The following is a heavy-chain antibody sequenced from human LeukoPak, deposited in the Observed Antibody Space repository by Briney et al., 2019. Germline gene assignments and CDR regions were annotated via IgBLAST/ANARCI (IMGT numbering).Heavy chain of an antibody. CDR1: GGSISSYY. D-gene: IGHD3-16*01. CDR2: VYYSGST. J-gene: IGHJ3*02. V-gene: IGHV4-59*01. Sequence: PSETLSLTCTVSGGSISSYYWSWIRQPPGKGLEWIGYVYYSGSTNYNPSLKSRVTISVDTSKKQFSLKLSSATAADTAVYYCARVLDLSKRGLDAFDIWGQGTMVTVSS. CDR3: ARVLDLSKRGLDAFDI.